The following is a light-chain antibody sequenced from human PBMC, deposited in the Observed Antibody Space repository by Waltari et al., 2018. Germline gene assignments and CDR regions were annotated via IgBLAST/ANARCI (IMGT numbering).Light chain of an antibody. J-gene: IGLJ2*01. CDR2: YDS. Sequence: SYVVTQSPSVSVAPGETARITCGGDNIGSKSVHWYQQRPGQAPVLVIPYDSDRPHGIPERSSGSKSGNTATLTISWVEAEDEADYDCLVWHSTIDHQGVFGGGTKLTVL. CDR3: LVWHSTIDHQGV. CDR1: NIGSKS. V-gene: IGLV3-21*04.